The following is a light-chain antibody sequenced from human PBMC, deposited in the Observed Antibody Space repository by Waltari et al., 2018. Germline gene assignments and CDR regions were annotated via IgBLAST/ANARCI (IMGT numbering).Light chain of an antibody. CDR2: AVS. J-gene: IGLJ2*01. Sequence: QSALTQPPSASGSPGQSVTISCTGTSSDVGGFDYVSWYQQHPGKVPRLMIYAVSKRPSGVPDRFSGSKSGNTASLTVTGVQVEDEADYYCSSFARSSQVLFGGGTKLTVL. CDR3: SSFARSSQVL. CDR1: SSDVGGFDY. V-gene: IGLV2-8*01.